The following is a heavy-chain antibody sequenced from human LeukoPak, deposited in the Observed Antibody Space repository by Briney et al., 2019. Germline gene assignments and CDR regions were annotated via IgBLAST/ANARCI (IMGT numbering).Heavy chain of an antibody. CDR1: GFTVSSNY. D-gene: IGHD3-3*01. V-gene: IGHV3-66*02. CDR2: IYSGGST. J-gene: IGHJ3*02. CDR3: ARDFRSRDAFDI. Sequence: GGSLRLSCAASGFTVSSNYMSWVRQAPGKGLEWVSVIYSGGSTYYADSVKGRFTISRDNSKNTLYLQMNSLRAEDTAVYYCARDFRSRDAFDIWGQGIMVTVSS.